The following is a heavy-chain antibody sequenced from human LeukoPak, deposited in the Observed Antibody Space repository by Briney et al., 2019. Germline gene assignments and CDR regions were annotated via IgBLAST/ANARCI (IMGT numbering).Heavy chain of an antibody. D-gene: IGHD5-18*01. CDR3: ARDGSAAMAHYFDY. CDR1: GYTFTSYA. CDR2: INAGNGNT. J-gene: IGHJ4*02. V-gene: IGHV1-3*01. Sequence: ASVKVSCKASGYTFTSYAMHWVRQAPGQRLEWMGWINAGNGNTKYSQKFQGRVTITRDTSASTVYMELSSLRSEDTAVYYCARDGSAAMAHYFDYWGQGTLVTVSS.